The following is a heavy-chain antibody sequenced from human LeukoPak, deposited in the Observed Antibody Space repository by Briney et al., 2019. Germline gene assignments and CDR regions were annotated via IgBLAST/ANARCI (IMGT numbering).Heavy chain of an antibody. V-gene: IGHV3-48*01. Sequence: GGSLRLSCAASGFTFSSYWMNWVRQAPGKGLEWVSYISSSSSTIYYADSVKGRFTISRDNAKNSLYLQMNSLRAEDTAVCYCAKDVGGDSYWGQGTLVTVSS. CDR3: AKDVGGDSY. D-gene: IGHD3-10*01. CDR1: GFTFSSYW. CDR2: ISSSSSTI. J-gene: IGHJ4*02.